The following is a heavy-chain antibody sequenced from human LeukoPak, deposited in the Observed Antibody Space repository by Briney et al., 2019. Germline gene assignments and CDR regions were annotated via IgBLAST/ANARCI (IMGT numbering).Heavy chain of an antibody. CDR1: GYTFTGYY. Sequence: ASVKVSCKASGYTFTGYYIHWVRQAPGQGLEWMGWINPNSGGTNYAQKFQGRVTMTRDTSISTAYMELSRLRSDDTAVYYCARSLRRYSSSSNDYWGQGTLVTVSS. D-gene: IGHD6-6*01. V-gene: IGHV1-2*02. CDR2: INPNSGGT. CDR3: ARSLRRYSSSSNDY. J-gene: IGHJ4*02.